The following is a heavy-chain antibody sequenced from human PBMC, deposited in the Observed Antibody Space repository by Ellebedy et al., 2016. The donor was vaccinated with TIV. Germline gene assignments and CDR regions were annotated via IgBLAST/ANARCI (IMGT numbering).Heavy chain of an antibody. CDR3: ARCSYDSSGFYYYYGMDV. J-gene: IGHJ6*02. CDR2: IYYSGST. D-gene: IGHD3-22*01. Sequence: SETLSLTCTVSGGSISSSSYYWGWIRQPPGKGLEWIGSIYYSGSTYYNPSLKSRVTISVDTSKNQFSLKLSSVTAEATAVYYCARCSYDSSGFYYYYGMDVWGQGTTVTVSS. V-gene: IGHV4-39*01. CDR1: GGSISSSSYY.